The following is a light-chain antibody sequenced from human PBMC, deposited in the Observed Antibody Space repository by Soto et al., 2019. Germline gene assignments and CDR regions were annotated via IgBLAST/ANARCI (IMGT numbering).Light chain of an antibody. V-gene: IGKV1-39*01. Sequence: DIQMTQSPSSLSASVGDRVTITCRASQSISNYLNWYQQKPGKAPKLLIYAASSLQCGVSSRFSGTGSGTDFTLTISSLQPEDFATYYCQQSDTAPFTFGPGTKVDIK. CDR2: AAS. J-gene: IGKJ3*01. CDR1: QSISNY. CDR3: QQSDTAPFT.